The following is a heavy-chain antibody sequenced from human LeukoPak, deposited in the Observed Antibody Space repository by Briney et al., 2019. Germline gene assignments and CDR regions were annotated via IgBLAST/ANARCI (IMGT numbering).Heavy chain of an antibody. J-gene: IGHJ4*02. CDR1: GGSISSYY. Sequence: SETLSLTCTVSGGSISSYYWSWIRQPPGKGLKWIGYIYYSGSTNYNPSLKSRVTISVATTKNQFSLKLSSVTAADTAVYYCARVGSPYGSGSYSVDYWGQGTLVTVSS. D-gene: IGHD3-10*01. CDR2: IYYSGST. CDR3: ARVGSPYGSGSYSVDY. V-gene: IGHV4-59*01.